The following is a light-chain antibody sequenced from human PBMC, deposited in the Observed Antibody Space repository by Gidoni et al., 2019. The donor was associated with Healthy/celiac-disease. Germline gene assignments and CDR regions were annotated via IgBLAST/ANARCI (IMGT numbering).Light chain of an antibody. V-gene: IGLV1-44*01. CDR1: SSNSGSNT. Sequence: QSVPTQPPSASGTPGQRVTISCSGSSSNSGSNTVNWYPQLPGTAPKLLIYSNNQRPSGVPDRFSGSKSGTSASLAISGLQSEDEADYYCAAWDDSLNAWVFGGGTKLTVL. CDR2: SNN. CDR3: AAWDDSLNAWV. J-gene: IGLJ3*02.